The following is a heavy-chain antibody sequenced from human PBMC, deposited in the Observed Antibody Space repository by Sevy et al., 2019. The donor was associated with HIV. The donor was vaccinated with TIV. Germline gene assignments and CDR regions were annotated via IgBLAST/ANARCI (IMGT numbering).Heavy chain of an antibody. Sequence: GGSLRLSCAASGFTFSSYDMHWVRQAPGKGLEWVAVISYDGSNKYYADSVKGRFTISRDNSKNTLYLQMNSLRAEDTAVYYCARGRRGGNSYYYDSSGYRHDYWGQGTLVTVSS. CDR3: ARGRRGGNSYYYDSSGYRHDY. D-gene: IGHD3-22*01. J-gene: IGHJ4*02. V-gene: IGHV3-30*04. CDR2: ISYDGSNK. CDR1: GFTFSSYD.